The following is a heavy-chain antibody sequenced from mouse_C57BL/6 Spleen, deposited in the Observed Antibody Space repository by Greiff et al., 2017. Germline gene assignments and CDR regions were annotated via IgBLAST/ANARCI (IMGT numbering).Heavy chain of an antibody. CDR3: ARDGSRRDFDY. CDR2: ISDGGSYT. V-gene: IGHV5-4*01. CDR1: GFTFSSYA. J-gene: IGHJ2*01. Sequence: EVQVVESGGSLVKPGGSLKLSCAASGFTFSSYAMSWVRQTPEKRLEWVATISDGGSYTYYPDNVKGRFTISRDNAKNNLYLQMSHLQSEDTAMYYCARDGSRRDFDYWGQGTTLTVSS.